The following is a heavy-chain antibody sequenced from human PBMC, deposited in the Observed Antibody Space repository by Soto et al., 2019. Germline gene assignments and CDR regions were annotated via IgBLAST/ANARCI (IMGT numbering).Heavy chain of an antibody. CDR3: AKGNGYSNGVIDY. CDR2: IWYDGSNK. V-gene: IGHV3-33*06. CDR1: GFTFSTYG. Sequence: PGGSLRLSCGASGFTFSTYGMHWVRQAPGKGLEWVAVIWYDGSNKYYVDSVKGRFTISRDNSKNTLYLEMNSLRAEDTAVYYCAKGNGYSNGVIDYWGRGNLVTVSS. J-gene: IGHJ4*02. D-gene: IGHD5-18*01.